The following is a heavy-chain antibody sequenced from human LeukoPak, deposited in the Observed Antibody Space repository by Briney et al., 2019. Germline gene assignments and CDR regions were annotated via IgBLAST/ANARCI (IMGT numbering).Heavy chain of an antibody. CDR1: GFTFSSYG. J-gene: IGHJ3*02. CDR3: AREYFYDSSGYSDAFDI. Sequence: TGGSLRLSYAASGFTFSSYGMHWVRQAPGKGLEWVAVISYDGSYKYYADSVKGRFTISRDNSKNTLYLQMNSLRAEDTAVYYCAREYFYDSSGYSDAFDIWGQGTMVTVSS. D-gene: IGHD3-22*01. V-gene: IGHV3-30*03. CDR2: ISYDGSYK.